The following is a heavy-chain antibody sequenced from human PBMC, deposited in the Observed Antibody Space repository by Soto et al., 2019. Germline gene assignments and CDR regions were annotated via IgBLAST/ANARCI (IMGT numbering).Heavy chain of an antibody. CDR2: INPSGGST. V-gene: IGHV1-46*01. D-gene: IGHD2-15*01. CDR1: GYTFTSYG. Sequence: RASVKVSCKASGYTFTSYGISWVRQAPGQGLEWMGIINPSGGSTSYAQKFQGRVTMTRDTSTSTVYMELSSLRSEDTAVYYCARDRGNCSGGSCYWFDPWGQGTLVTVSS. CDR3: ARDRGNCSGGSCYWFDP. J-gene: IGHJ5*02.